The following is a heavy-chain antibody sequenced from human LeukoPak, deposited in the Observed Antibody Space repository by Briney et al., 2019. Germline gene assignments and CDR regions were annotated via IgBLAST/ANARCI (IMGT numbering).Heavy chain of an antibody. CDR1: GFTFSNYA. CDR2: ISGSGDST. V-gene: IGHV3-23*01. CDR3: AKYGAPGWSGYLDY. Sequence: GGSLRLSCAASGFTFSNYAMSWVRQAPGKALEWVSSISGSGDSTYYADSVKGRFTISRDNSKNTLYLQMNSLRVEDTAIYYCAKYGAPGWSGYLDYWGQGTLVTVSS. D-gene: IGHD4/OR15-4a*01. J-gene: IGHJ4*02.